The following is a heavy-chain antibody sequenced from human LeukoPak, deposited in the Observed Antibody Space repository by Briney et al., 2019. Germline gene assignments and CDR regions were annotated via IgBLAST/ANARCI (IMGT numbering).Heavy chain of an antibody. CDR2: INHSGST. CDR1: GGSFSGYY. D-gene: IGHD1-26*01. CDR3: ARRTGGLVGY. V-gene: IGHV4-34*01. Sequence: SETLSLTCAVYGGSFSGYYWSWIRQPPGKGLEWIGEINHSGSTNYNPSLKSRVTISVDTSKNQFSLKLSSVTAADTAVYYCARRTGGLVGYWGQGTLVTVSS. J-gene: IGHJ4*02.